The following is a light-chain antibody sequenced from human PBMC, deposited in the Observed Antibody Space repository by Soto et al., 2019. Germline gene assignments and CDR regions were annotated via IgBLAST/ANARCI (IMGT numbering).Light chain of an antibody. Sequence: EIVLTQSPATLSLSPGQTATLSCRSSQSVSSYLTWYQQKPGQAPRLLIYDASNRDTGIPARFSGSGSGTDFTLTISRLEPEDFAVYYCQQYGSSPWTFGQGTKVDIK. V-gene: IGKV3-20*01. CDR3: QQYGSSPWT. CDR2: DAS. CDR1: QSVSSY. J-gene: IGKJ1*01.